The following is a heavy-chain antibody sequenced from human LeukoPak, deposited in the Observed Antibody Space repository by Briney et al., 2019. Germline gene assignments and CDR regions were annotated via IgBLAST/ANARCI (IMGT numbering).Heavy chain of an antibody. CDR1: GYTFTSYG. J-gene: IGHJ4*02. CDR2: ISAYNGNT. D-gene: IGHD1-7*01. V-gene: IGHV1-18*01. Sequence: ASVKVSCKASGYTFTSYGISWVRQAPGQGLEWMGWISAYNGNTNYAQKLQGRVTMTTDTSTSTAYMELRSLRSDDTVVYYCARDVNWNYSRHFDYWGQGTLVTVSS. CDR3: ARDVNWNYSRHFDY.